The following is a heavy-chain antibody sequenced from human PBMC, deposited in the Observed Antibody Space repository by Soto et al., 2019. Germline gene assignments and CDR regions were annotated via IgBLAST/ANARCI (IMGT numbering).Heavy chain of an antibody. J-gene: IGHJ4*02. CDR2: INPSGGST. CDR3: ARAAYYYDSSGYYYLRY. Sequence: ASVKVSCKASGYTFTSYYMHWVRQAPGQGLEWMGIINPSGGSTSYAQKSQGRVTMTRDTSTSTVYMELSSLRSEDTAVYYCARAAYYYDSSGYYYLRYWGQGTLVTVSS. CDR1: GYTFTSYY. D-gene: IGHD3-22*01. V-gene: IGHV1-46*01.